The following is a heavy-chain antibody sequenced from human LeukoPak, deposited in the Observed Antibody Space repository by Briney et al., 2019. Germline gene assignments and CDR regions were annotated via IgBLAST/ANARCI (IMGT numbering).Heavy chain of an antibody. CDR2: INPNSGGT. CDR1: GYTFTDYY. CDR3: AREVLSSGWPYFDY. Sequence: AASVKVSCKASGYTFTDYYMHWVRQAPGQGLEWMGRINPNSGGTNYAQKFQGRVTMTRDTSISTAYMELSRLRSDDTAVYYCAREVLSSGWPYFDYWGQGTLVTVSS. J-gene: IGHJ4*02. V-gene: IGHV1-2*06. D-gene: IGHD6-19*01.